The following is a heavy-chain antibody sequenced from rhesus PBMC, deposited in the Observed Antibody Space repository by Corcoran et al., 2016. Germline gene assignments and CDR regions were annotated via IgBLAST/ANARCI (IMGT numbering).Heavy chain of an antibody. V-gene: IGHV3S25*01. CDR2: INSGGGNT. CDR3: AKEGSSWSPGYFDY. D-gene: IGHD6-13*01. CDR1: GFTFSSYW. Sequence: EVQLVESGAGLVQPGGSLRLSCAASGFTFSSYWMNWVRQAPGKGLEWVSAINSGGGNTYNADSVKGRITIARDNSKNTLALQMNSLRAEDTAVYYCAKEGSSWSPGYFDYWGQGVLVTVSS. J-gene: IGHJ4*01.